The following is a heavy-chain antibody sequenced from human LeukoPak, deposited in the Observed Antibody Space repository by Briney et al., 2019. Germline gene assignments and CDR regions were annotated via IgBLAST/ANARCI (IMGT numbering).Heavy chain of an antibody. J-gene: IGHJ3*02. CDR2: ISSSSSYI. CDR3: AVIISDAFDI. V-gene: IGHV3-21*01. CDR1: GFTFSSYS. Sequence: GGSLKLSCAASGFTFSSYSMNWVRQAPGKGLEWVSSISSSSSYIYYADSVKGRFTISRDNAKNSLYLQMNSLRAEDTAVYYCAVIISDAFDIWGQGTMVTVSS. D-gene: IGHD3-10*01.